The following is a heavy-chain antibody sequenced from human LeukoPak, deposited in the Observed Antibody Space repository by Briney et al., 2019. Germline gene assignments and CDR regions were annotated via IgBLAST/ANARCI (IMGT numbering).Heavy chain of an antibody. J-gene: IGHJ2*01. Sequence: GGSLRLSCAASGFTFSNYDFHWVRQAAGKGLEWVSAIGVVGDTYYSGSVKGRFTISRESAKNSLYLQMNSLGDGDTAVYYCAREYCSGGNCAGGFYFDLWGRGTPVTVSS. V-gene: IGHV3-13*01. CDR3: AREYCSGGNCAGGFYFDL. CDR2: IGVVGDT. CDR1: GFTFSNYD. D-gene: IGHD2-15*01.